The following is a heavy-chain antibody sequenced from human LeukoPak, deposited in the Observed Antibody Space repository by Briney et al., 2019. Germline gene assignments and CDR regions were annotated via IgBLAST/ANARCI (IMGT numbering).Heavy chain of an antibody. D-gene: IGHD5-18*01. V-gene: IGHV3-74*01. J-gene: IGHJ4*02. CDR1: GFTFSSYW. Sequence: PGESLRLSCAASGFTFSSYWMHWVRQAPGKGLVWLSLINGDGSSTSYADSVKGRLTISRDNAKNTLYVQLNSLRAGDTAVYYCARDRGYSIDYWGQGTLVTVSS. CDR3: ARDRGYSIDY. CDR2: INGDGSST.